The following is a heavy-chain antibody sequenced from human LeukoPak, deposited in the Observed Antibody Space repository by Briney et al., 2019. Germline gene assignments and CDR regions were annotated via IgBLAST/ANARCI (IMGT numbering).Heavy chain of an antibody. CDR3: ARVNNYDFWSGPLSFDY. Sequence: GGSLRLSCAASGFTFSSYTMNWVRQAPGKGPEWVSSISRSSSYIYYADSVKARFTISRDNAKNSLFLQMDSLRAEDTAVYYCARVNNYDFWSGPLSFDYWGQGILVTVSS. D-gene: IGHD3-3*01. CDR1: GFTFSSYT. V-gene: IGHV3-21*01. J-gene: IGHJ4*02. CDR2: ISRSSSYI.